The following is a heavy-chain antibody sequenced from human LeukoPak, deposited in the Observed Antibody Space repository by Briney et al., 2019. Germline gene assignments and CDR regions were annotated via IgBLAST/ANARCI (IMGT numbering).Heavy chain of an antibody. Sequence: GGSLRLSCSASGFTFSYYAMHWVRQAPGKGLEYVSAISSNGDSTYYADSVKGRFTISRDNSKNTLYLQMSSLRAEDTAVYYCARDGHSYGYGWFDPWGQGTLVTVSS. J-gene: IGHJ5*02. CDR1: GFTFSYYA. CDR3: ARDGHSYGYGWFDP. V-gene: IGHV3-64D*09. D-gene: IGHD5-18*01. CDR2: ISSNGDST.